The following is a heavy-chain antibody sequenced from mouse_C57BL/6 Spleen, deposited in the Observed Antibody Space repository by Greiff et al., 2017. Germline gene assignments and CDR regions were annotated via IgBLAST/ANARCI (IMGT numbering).Heavy chain of an antibody. J-gene: IGHJ4*01. V-gene: IGHV1-62-2*01. CDR1: GFNFTEYT. Sequence: QVQLKESGAELVKPGASVKLSCKASGFNFTEYTIHWVTQRSGQGLEWIGGFYPGSGSIKYSEKFKGKATLTAYKSSSAVYMRLSRLTSEDSAVYFCARHYAYHEAMDVWGTGTSVTVSS. CDR2: FYPGSGSI. D-gene: IGHD6-5*01. CDR3: ARHYAYHEAMDV.